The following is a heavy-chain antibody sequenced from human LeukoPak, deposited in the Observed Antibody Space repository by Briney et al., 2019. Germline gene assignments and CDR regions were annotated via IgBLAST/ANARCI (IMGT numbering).Heavy chain of an antibody. CDR1: GGTFSSYA. D-gene: IGHD3-22*01. J-gene: IGHJ3*02. Sequence: GASVKVSCKASGGTFSSYAISWVRQAPGQGLEWMGGIIPIFGTANYAQKFQGRVTITADESTSTAYMELSSLRSEDTAVYYCARGSYYYDSSGYLRHDAFDIWGQGTMVTVSS. V-gene: IGHV1-69*13. CDR2: IIPIFGTA. CDR3: ARGSYYYDSSGYLRHDAFDI.